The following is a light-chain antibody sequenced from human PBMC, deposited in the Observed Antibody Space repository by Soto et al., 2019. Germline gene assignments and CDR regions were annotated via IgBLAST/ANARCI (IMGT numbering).Light chain of an antibody. V-gene: IGLV2-11*01. CDR2: EVS. CDR3: ASFTRSNTWV. J-gene: IGLJ3*02. CDR1: SSDVGTYNY. Sequence: QSVLTQPRSVSGPPGQSVSISCSGTSSDVGTYNYVSWYQQHPGKAPKLMIYEVSNRPSGVSIRFSGSKSGNTASLTVSGLQAEDEADYYCASFTRSNTWVIGGGTKLTVL.